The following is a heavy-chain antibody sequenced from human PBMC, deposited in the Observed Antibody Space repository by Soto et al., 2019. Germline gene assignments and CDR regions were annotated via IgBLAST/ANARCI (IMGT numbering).Heavy chain of an antibody. D-gene: IGHD2-15*01. V-gene: IGHV3-74*01. CDR1: GFTFSSYW. Sequence: GGSLSLSCAASGFTFSSYWIHWVRQAPGKGLVWVSRINSDGSSTSYADSVKGRFTISRDNAKNTLYLQMNSLRAEDTAVYYCVRAPYCSGGSCYPHYMDVWGKGTTVTVSS. CDR3: VRAPYCSGGSCYPHYMDV. J-gene: IGHJ6*03. CDR2: INSDGSST.